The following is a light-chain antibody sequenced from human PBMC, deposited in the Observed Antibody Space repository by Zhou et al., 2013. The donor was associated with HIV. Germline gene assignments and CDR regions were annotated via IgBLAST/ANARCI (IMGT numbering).Light chain of an antibody. CDR1: QSVSRY. J-gene: IGKJ1*01. V-gene: IGKV3-20*01. Sequence: EIVLTQSPATLSLSPGERATLSCRASQSVSRYLAWYQQKPGQAPRLLIFDASIRAAGIPDRFSGSGSGTDFTLTINRLEPEDSAVYYCQQYGSSPWTFGQGTKVEIK. CDR2: DAS. CDR3: QQYGSSPWT.